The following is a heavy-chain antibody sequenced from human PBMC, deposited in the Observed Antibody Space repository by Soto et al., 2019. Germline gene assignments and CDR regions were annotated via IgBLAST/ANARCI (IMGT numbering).Heavy chain of an antibody. CDR1: GYSFSSYG. J-gene: IGHJ4*02. CDR2: INTYNGNR. V-gene: IGHV1-18*01. Sequence: QVQLVQSGAELRKPGASVKVSCKASGYSFSSYGINWVRQAPGQGLEWMGWINTYNGNRNYAQKFEDKVTMTTAPSTNTLYMELRSLKSDHTAIYYCARERPRGYDSSGFYSWGQGTLVTVSS. D-gene: IGHD3-22*01. CDR3: ARERPRGYDSSGFYS.